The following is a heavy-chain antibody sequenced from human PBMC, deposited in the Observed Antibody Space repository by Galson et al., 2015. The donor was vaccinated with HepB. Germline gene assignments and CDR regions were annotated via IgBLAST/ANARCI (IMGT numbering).Heavy chain of an antibody. CDR1: GFTLSTYG. Sequence: LRLSCAASGFTLSTYGLHWVRQTPGKGLEWVAVISHDANFRHYVDSVKGRFTVSRDDSKNTVYLQMNSLRGEDTGVYFCAKDVDHYFDYWGQGTLVTVSS. CDR2: ISHDANFR. CDR3: AKDVDHYFDY. D-gene: IGHD3-9*01. J-gene: IGHJ4*02. V-gene: IGHV3-30*18.